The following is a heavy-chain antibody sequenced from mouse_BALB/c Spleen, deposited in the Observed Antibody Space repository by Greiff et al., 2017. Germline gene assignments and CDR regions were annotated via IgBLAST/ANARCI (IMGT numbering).Heavy chain of an antibody. J-gene: IGHJ4*01. V-gene: IGHV5-4*02. CDR2: ISDGGSYT. D-gene: IGHD2-4*01. CDR1: GFTFSDYY. Sequence: EVKLMESGGGLVKPGGSLKLSCAASGFTFSDYYMYWVRQTPEKRLEWVATISDGGSYTYYPDSVKGRFTISRDNAKNNLYLQMSSLKSEDTAMYYCARGGITTVENYAMDYWGQGTSVTVSS. CDR3: ARGGITTVENYAMDY.